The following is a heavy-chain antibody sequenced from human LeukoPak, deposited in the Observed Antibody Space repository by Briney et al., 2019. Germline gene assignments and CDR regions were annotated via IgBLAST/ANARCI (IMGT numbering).Heavy chain of an antibody. J-gene: IGHJ4*02. V-gene: IGHV4-34*01. D-gene: IGHD2-15*01. CDR3: ARGRYEVVAATEKVFDY. CDR2: FNHSGST. Sequence: PSETLSLTCAVYGGSFSGYYWSWIRQPPGKGLEWIGEFNHSGSTNYNPSLKSRVTISVDTSKNQFSLKLSSVTAADTAVYYCARGRYEVVAATEKVFDYWGQGTLVTVSP. CDR1: GGSFSGYY.